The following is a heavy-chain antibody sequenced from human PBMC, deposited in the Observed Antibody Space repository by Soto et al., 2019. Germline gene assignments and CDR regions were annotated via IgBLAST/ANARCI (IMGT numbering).Heavy chain of an antibody. D-gene: IGHD1-1*01. CDR1: GYTFTSYD. V-gene: IGHV1-8*01. J-gene: IGHJ6*02. CDR3: ARGFQTDGKYYYYGMDV. Sequence: ASVKVSCKASGYTFTSYDINWVRQATGQGLEWMGWMNPNSGNTGYAQKFQGRVTMTRNTSISTAYMELSGLRSEDTAVYYCARGFQTDGKYYYYGMDVWGQGTTVTV. CDR2: MNPNSGNT.